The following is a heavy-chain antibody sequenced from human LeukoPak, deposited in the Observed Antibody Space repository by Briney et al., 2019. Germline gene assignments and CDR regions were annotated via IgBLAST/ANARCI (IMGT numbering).Heavy chain of an antibody. CDR2: IYYSGST. CDR3: ARAPITADMEWLGQPPVSFDY. CDR1: GGSISSSSYY. J-gene: IGHJ4*02. V-gene: IGHV4-39*07. D-gene: IGHD3-3*01. Sequence: SETLSLTCTVSGGSISSSSYYWGWIRQPPGKGLEWIGSIYYSGSTYYNPSLKSRVTISVDTSKNQFSLKLSSVTAADTAVHYCARAPITADMEWLGQPPVSFDYWGQGTLVTVSS.